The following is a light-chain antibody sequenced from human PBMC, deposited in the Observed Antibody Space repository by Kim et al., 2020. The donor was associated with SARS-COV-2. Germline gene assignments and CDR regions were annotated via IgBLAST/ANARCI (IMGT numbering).Light chain of an antibody. V-gene: IGLV3-1*01. Sequence: VSPGQTASTTCSGDKLGNKYACWYQQKPGQSPVLLMYHDSKRPSGIPERFSGSNSGNTATLTISGTQAMDEADYYCQAWDSSTYVFGTGTKVTVL. CDR3: QAWDSSTYV. CDR1: KLGNKY. J-gene: IGLJ1*01. CDR2: HDS.